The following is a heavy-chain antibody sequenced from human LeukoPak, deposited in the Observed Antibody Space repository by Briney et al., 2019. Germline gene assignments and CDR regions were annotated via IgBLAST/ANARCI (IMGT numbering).Heavy chain of an antibody. CDR3: ARWVVTSIAGALGPVDY. D-gene: IGHD6-6*01. Sequence: PGRSLRLSCAASGFTFSSYGMHWVRQAPGKGLEWVAVIWYDGSNKYYADSVKGRFTISRDNSKNTLYLQMNSLRAEDTAVYYCARWVVTSIAGALGPVDYWGQGTLVTVSS. J-gene: IGHJ4*02. CDR1: GFTFSSYG. CDR2: IWYDGSNK. V-gene: IGHV3-33*01.